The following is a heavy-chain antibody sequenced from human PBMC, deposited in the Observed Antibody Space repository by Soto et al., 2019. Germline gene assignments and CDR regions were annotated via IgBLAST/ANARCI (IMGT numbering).Heavy chain of an antibody. CDR3: ARPLGDRGYDLIDY. D-gene: IGHD5-12*01. V-gene: IGHV3-21*01. CDR1: GFVFNSYS. Sequence: EVQPVESGGGLVKPGGSLRLSCAASGFVFNSYSTNWVRQAPGKGLEWVSSISPSSDDIHYADSVKGRFTISRDNAKNLLFLQMNSLRGEDTAVYYCARPLGDRGYDLIDYWGQGTLVTVSS. J-gene: IGHJ4*02. CDR2: ISPSSDDI.